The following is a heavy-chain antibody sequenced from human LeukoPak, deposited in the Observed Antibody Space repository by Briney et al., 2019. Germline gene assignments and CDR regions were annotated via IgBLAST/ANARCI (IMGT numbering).Heavy chain of an antibody. Sequence: ASVKVSCKASGYTFTSYYMHWVRQAPGQGLEWMGWINTNTGNPTYAQGFTGRYAFSLDTSVSTAYLQISGLQADDTAVYYCGRDPKLGIRGYTYGYIDYWGQGTLVTVSS. V-gene: IGHV7-4-1*02. J-gene: IGHJ4*02. CDR1: GYTFTSYY. D-gene: IGHD5-18*01. CDR3: GRDPKLGIRGYTYGYIDY. CDR2: INTNTGNP.